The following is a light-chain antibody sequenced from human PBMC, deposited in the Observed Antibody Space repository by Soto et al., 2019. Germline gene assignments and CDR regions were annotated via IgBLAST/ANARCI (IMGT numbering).Light chain of an antibody. Sequence: EIVLTQSPATLSLSPGERATLSCRASQSVSSYLAWYQQKPGQAPRLLIYDASNRATGIPARFSGSGSGTDFTLTISSLEPEDSAVYYCQQYIYWPWTFGQGTKVDIK. CDR2: DAS. V-gene: IGKV3-11*01. J-gene: IGKJ1*01. CDR1: QSVSSY. CDR3: QQYIYWPWT.